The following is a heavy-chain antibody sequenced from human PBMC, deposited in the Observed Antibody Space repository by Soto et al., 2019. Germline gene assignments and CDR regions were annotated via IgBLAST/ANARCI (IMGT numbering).Heavy chain of an antibody. Sequence: EVQLVECGGGLVQPGRSLRLSCAASGFSFDGYAMNWVRQPPGKGLEWVSGISWNSGNIDYADSVKGRFTISRDNAKNSLYLQMNSLRAEDTALYYCVKASTYSSSQGWFDPWGQGTMVTVSS. CDR3: VKASTYSSSQGWFDP. CDR1: GFSFDGYA. V-gene: IGHV3-9*01. CDR2: ISWNSGNI. D-gene: IGHD6-6*01. J-gene: IGHJ5*02.